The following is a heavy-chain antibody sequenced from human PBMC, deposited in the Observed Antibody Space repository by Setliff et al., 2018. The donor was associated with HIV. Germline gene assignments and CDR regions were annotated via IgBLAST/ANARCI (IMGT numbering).Heavy chain of an antibody. V-gene: IGHV1-69*13. Sequence: SVKVSCKASGDTFINYAMNWVRQAPGKGLEWMGGVIPIFNTTNYAQKSQGRVAITADESTNTAHMDLSSLRSDDTAVYYCARGSLLEWGPTSTYYYMDVWGKGTTVTVSS. CDR1: GDTFINYA. D-gene: IGHD3-3*01. J-gene: IGHJ6*03. CDR3: ARGSLLEWGPTSTYYYMDV. CDR2: VIPIFNTT.